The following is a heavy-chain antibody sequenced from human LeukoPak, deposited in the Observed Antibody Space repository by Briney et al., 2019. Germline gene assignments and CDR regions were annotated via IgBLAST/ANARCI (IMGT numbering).Heavy chain of an antibody. J-gene: IGHJ6*03. CDR1: GYTFTSYD. D-gene: IGHD3-9*01. V-gene: IGHV1-8*03. CDR3: ARVAPYYDILTGHYKGGPGDYYYYYMDV. CDR2: MNPSSGNT. Sequence: ASVKVSCKASGYTFTSYDINWVRQATGQGLEWMGWMNPSSGNTGYAQKFQGRVTITRNTSISTAYMELSSLRSEDTAVYYCARVAPYYDILTGHYKGGPGDYYYYYMDVWGKGTTVTVSS.